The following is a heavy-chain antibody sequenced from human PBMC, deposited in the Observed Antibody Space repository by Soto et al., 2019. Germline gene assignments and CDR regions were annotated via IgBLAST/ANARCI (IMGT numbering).Heavy chain of an antibody. Sequence: VQLVESGGDLVQPGGSLRLSCAASGFTFSSYEMNWVRQAPGKGLEWVSYISSSGSTIYYADSVKGRFTISRDNAKNSLYLQMNSLRSDDMAVDYCARDGHYYDSSVGQEGDWGQGTLVTVSS. J-gene: IGHJ4*02. CDR3: ARDGHYYDSSVGQEGD. D-gene: IGHD3-22*01. CDR2: ISSSGSTI. CDR1: GFTFSSYE. V-gene: IGHV3-48*03.